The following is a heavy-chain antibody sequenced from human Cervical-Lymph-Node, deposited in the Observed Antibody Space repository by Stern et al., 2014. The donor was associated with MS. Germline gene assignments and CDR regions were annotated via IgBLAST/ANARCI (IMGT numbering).Heavy chain of an antibody. CDR2: IYWDDDV. CDR1: GFSLSTSGVG. J-gene: IGHJ4*02. CDR3: AHPSRYNWNDLDY. Sequence: QVTLRESGPTQVKPTQTLTLTCTFSGFSLSTSGVGVGWIRQPPGKALECLAVIYWDDDVRFGPSLGSRLTITKDISKNQVVLTLTNMDPLDKGTYFCAHPSRYNWNDLDYWGQGTLVTVAS. V-gene: IGHV2-5*09. D-gene: IGHD1-20*01.